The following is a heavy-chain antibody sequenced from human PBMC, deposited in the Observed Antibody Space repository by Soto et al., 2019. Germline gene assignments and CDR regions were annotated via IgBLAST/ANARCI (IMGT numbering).Heavy chain of an antibody. CDR1: GGSISNYY. CDR2: IYYSGST. Sequence: SETLSLTCAVYGGSISNYYWSWIRHPPGKKLEWIGYIYYSGSTNYNPSLKSRVTISVDTSKNQFSLQLSSVTAADTAVYYCARDTGAYYYDSSGYRDYFDYWGQGTLVTVSS. V-gene: IGHV4-59*12. J-gene: IGHJ4*02. D-gene: IGHD3-22*01. CDR3: ARDTGAYYYDSSGYRDYFDY.